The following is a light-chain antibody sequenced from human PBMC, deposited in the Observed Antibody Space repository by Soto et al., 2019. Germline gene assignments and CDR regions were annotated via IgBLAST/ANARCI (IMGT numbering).Light chain of an antibody. CDR1: QGISHD. Sequence: DTGMTQVSISLVAFSLDRGTITSWASQGISHDLAWYQQTPGKAPKLLIYAASSLQSGVPSRFSGSGSGTDFTLTISSLQPEEFATDYSLRHDPYPSAFRQGTKL. CDR2: AAS. J-gene: IGKJ1*01. CDR3: LRHDPYPSA. V-gene: IGKV1-17*01.